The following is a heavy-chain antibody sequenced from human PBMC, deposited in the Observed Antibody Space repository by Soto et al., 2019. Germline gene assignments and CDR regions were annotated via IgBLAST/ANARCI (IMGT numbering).Heavy chain of an antibody. D-gene: IGHD3-9*01. CDR2: IYYSGST. J-gene: IGHJ6*02. CDR3: ARHENFEIASDYYYYYGMDV. CDR1: GGSISSGDSY. Sequence: PSETLSLTCTVSGGSISSGDSYWSWIRQPPGKGLEWIGYIYYSGSTNYNPSLKSRVTISVDTSKNQFSLKLSSVTAADTAVYYCARHENFEIASDYYYYYGMDVWGQGTTVTVSS. V-gene: IGHV4-30-4*01.